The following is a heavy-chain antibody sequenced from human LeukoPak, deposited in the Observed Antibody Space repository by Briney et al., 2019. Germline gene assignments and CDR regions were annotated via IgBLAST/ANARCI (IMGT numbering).Heavy chain of an antibody. D-gene: IGHD3-22*01. CDR3: ARPYDSSGYYDYFDY. J-gene: IGHJ4*02. CDR2: FDPEDGET. Sequence: ASVKVSCKVSGYTLTELSMHWVRQAPGKGLEWMGGFDPEDGETFYAQKFQGRVTMTEDTSTDTAYMELSSLRSEDTAVYYCARPYDSSGYYDYFDYWGQGTLVTVSS. V-gene: IGHV1-24*01. CDR1: GYTLTELS.